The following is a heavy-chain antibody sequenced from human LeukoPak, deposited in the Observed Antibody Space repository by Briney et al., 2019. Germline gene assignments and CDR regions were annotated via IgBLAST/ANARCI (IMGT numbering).Heavy chain of an antibody. CDR1: GFSLRTSGVG. CDR2: IYWNDDN. V-gene: IGHV2-5*01. D-gene: IGHD4-17*01. Sequence: SGPTLVKPTQTLTLTCTFSGFSLRTSGVGVGWIRQAPGNALEWLALIYWNDDNRYSPSLKSRLTITKDTSKNQVVLTMTKMDPVDTATYYCAHCGDYRFMYYFDYWGQGTLVTVS. CDR3: AHCGDYRFMYYFDY. J-gene: IGHJ4*02.